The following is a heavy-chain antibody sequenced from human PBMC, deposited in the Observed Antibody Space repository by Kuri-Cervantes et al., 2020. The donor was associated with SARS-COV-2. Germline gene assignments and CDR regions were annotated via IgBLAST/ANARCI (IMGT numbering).Heavy chain of an antibody. Sequence: GSLRLSCTVSGGSISSYYWSWIRQPPGKGLEWIGYIYYSWSTNYNPSLKSRVTISVDTSKNQFSLKLSSVTAADTAVYYCASLRTGEGPLLDYWGQGTLVTVSS. V-gene: IGHV4-59*12. CDR3: ASLRTGEGPLLDY. CDR2: IYYSWST. D-gene: IGHD7-27*01. J-gene: IGHJ4*02. CDR1: GGSISSYY.